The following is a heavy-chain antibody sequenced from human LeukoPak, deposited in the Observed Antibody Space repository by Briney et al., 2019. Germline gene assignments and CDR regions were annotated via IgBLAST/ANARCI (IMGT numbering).Heavy chain of an antibody. D-gene: IGHD3-16*01. CDR1: GGSITNYY. J-gene: IGHJ5*02. CDR2: IYSSGST. Sequence: SETLSLTCTVSGGSITNYYWNWIRQPPGMGLEWIGYIYSSGSTNYNPSLRSRVTISLDTSKSQFSLNVTSVTAADTAVYYCARDNGGDSPYRFDPWGQGTLVTVSS. V-gene: IGHV4-59*01. CDR3: ARDNGGDSPYRFDP.